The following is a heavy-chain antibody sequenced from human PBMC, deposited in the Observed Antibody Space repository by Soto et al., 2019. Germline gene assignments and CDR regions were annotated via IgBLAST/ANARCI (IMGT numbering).Heavy chain of an antibody. CDR1: GFSLNTPGGG. CDR3: AHLVTADDSEYFDI. D-gene: IGHD3-9*01. CDR2: IYWDDDK. V-gene: IGHV2-5*02. Sequence: QITLRESGPTVVKPTQTLTLTCTFSGFSLNTPGGGVGWIRQPPGKALEWVAFIYWDDDKRYNPPLMRRPVTNKDSSKNQVVLTMTNVDPVDTATYYCAHLVTADDSEYFDIWGQGTLVPVSP. J-gene: IGHJ4*02.